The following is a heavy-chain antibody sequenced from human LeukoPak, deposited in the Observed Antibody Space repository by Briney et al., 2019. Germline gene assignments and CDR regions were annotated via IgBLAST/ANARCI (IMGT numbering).Heavy chain of an antibody. CDR1: GGFISSYN. CDR3: AREDSGSSCYYYYYMDV. V-gene: IGHV4-4*07. D-gene: IGHD6-6*01. CDR2: IYTGWNT. Sequence: SETLSLTCTFAGGFISSYNCSWIRQPAGGLLEWSVRIYTGWNTNYNPSLKSRVTMSVDTSKNKSSLKLSCLTAADTAMYYCAREDSGSSCYYYYYMDVWGKGNTVSVSS. J-gene: IGHJ6*03.